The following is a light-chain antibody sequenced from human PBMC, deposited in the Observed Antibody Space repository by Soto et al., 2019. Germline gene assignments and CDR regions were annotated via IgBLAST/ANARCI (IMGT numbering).Light chain of an antibody. CDR2: QAS. CDR1: QSVAHW. Sequence: DIQMSQSPSTLSAYVGDRVTITCRASQSVAHWLAWYQQKPGKAPKLVLYQASALEIGVPSRFSGSGYGTEFTLTSTNLQPDDFATYYCQHYSTYPLAFGGGTKVEIK. J-gene: IGKJ4*01. V-gene: IGKV1-5*03. CDR3: QHYSTYPLA.